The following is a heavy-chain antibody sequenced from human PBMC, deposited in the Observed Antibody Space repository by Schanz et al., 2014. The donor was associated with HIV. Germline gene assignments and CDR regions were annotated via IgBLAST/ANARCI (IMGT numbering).Heavy chain of an antibody. Sequence: VQLVESGGGLVHPGGSLRLSCAASGFTFNKYWMNWVRQVPGKGLEWVAGISYDGSNKYYADSVKGRFTISRDSFNNTLYLHMSSLRAEDTAVYFCARDVAGCSGTSCYSDAFDIWGQGTLVTVSS. D-gene: IGHD2-2*01. CDR1: GFTFNKYW. V-gene: IGHV3-30*03. CDR3: ARDVAGCSGTSCYSDAFDI. CDR2: ISYDGSNK. J-gene: IGHJ3*02.